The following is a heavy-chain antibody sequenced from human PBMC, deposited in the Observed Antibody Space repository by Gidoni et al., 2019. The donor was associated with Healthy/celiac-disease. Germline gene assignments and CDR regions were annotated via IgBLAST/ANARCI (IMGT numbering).Heavy chain of an antibody. CDR1: GVTFSSSA. Sequence: EVQLLESGGGLVQPGGSLRLSCADSGVTFSSSAMGWVRQAPGTGLEWGSAIRGSGGSTYYADSVKGRFTISRENSRNTRYLQMNSLRAEDTAVYYCANPREGLWFGEFPYWGQGTLVTVSS. J-gene: IGHJ4*02. CDR2: IRGSGGST. D-gene: IGHD3-10*01. V-gene: IGHV3-23*01. CDR3: ANPREGLWFGEFPY.